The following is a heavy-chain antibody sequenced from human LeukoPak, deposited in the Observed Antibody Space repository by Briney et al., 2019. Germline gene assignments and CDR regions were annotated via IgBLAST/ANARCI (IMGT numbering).Heavy chain of an antibody. Sequence: SETLSLTCTVSGGSISSGSYYWSWIRQPAGKGLEWIGRIYTSGSTNYNPSLKSRVTISVDTSKNQFSLKLSSVTAADTAVYYCARVQMTTVTTRYTFDIWGQGTMVTVSS. CDR1: GGSISSGSYY. D-gene: IGHD4-17*01. J-gene: IGHJ3*02. CDR2: IYTSGST. V-gene: IGHV4-61*02. CDR3: ARVQMTTVTTRYTFDI.